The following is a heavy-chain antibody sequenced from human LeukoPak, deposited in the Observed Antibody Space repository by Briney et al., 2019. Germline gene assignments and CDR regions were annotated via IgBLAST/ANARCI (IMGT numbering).Heavy chain of an antibody. CDR1: GGTFSSYA. CDR2: IIPIFGTA. V-gene: IGHV1-69*05. Sequence: SVKVSCKASGGTFSSYATSWVRQAPGQGLEWMGGIIPIFGTANYAQKFQGRVTITTDESTSTAYMELSSLRSEDTAVYYCARDPGYCSSTSCHNLGDWGQGTLVTVSS. D-gene: IGHD2-2*02. J-gene: IGHJ4*02. CDR3: ARDPGYCSSTSCHNLGD.